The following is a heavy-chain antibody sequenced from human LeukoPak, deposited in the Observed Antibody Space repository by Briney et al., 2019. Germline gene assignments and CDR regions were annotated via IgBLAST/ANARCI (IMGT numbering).Heavy chain of an antibody. D-gene: IGHD3-22*01. CDR3: ARAALMYYYDSSGYQHNWFDP. Sequence: ASVKVSCKASGYTFTGYYMHWVRQAPGQGLEWMGWINPNSGGTNYAQKFQGRVTMTRDTSISTAYMELSGLRSDDTAVYYCARAALMYYYDSSGYQHNWFDPWGQGTLVTVSS. V-gene: IGHV1-2*02. CDR2: INPNSGGT. CDR1: GYTFTGYY. J-gene: IGHJ5*02.